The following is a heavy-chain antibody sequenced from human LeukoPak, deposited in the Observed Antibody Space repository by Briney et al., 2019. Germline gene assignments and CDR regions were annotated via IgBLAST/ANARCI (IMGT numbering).Heavy chain of an antibody. J-gene: IGHJ4*02. D-gene: IGHD2-2*02. Sequence: SETLSLTCTVSGGSISSGGYYWSWIRQPPGKGLEWIGYIYHSGSTYYNPSLKSRVTISVDRSKNQFSLKLSSVTAADTAVYYCARFCSSTSCYISRDYWGQGTLVTVSS. CDR2: IYHSGST. CDR1: GGSISSGGYY. V-gene: IGHV4-30-2*01. CDR3: ARFCSSTSCYISRDY.